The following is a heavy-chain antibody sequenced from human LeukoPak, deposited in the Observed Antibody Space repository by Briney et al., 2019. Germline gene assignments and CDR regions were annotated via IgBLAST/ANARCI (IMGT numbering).Heavy chain of an antibody. CDR1: GGTFSSYA. Sequence: GASVKVSCKASGGTFSSYAISWVRQAPGQGLEWMGGIIPIFGTANYAQKFQGRVTITADKSTSTAYMELRSLRSDDTAVYYCARGAMVRGVIIIDYYYYMDVWGKGTTVTVSS. CDR2: IIPIFGTA. D-gene: IGHD3-10*01. CDR3: ARGAMVRGVIIIDYYYYMDV. V-gene: IGHV1-69*06. J-gene: IGHJ6*03.